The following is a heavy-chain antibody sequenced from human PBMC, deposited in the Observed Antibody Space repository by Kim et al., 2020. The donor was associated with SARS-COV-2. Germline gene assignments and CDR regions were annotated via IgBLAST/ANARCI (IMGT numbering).Heavy chain of an antibody. CDR3: ARTGLSGSGRLNWFDP. Sequence: GGSLRLSCAASGFTFSSYSMNWVRQAPGKGLEWVSYISSSSSTIYYADSVKGRFTISRDNAKNSLYLQMNSLRDEDTAVYYCARTGLSGSGRLNWFDPWGQGTLVTVSS. D-gene: IGHD3-10*01. CDR2: ISSSSSTI. CDR1: GFTFSSYS. J-gene: IGHJ5*02. V-gene: IGHV3-48*02.